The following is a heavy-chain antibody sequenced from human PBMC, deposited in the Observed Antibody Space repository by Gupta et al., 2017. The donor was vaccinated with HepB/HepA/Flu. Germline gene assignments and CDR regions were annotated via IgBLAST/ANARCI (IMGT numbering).Heavy chain of an antibody. D-gene: IGHD6-19*01. CDR3: ARGLYSSGGWYFDP. V-gene: IGHV1-46*01. CDR2: INPSGGST. Sequence: QVQLVQSGAEVKKPGASVKVSCKASGYTFTSHYMHWVRQAPGQGLEGMGVINPSGGSTDYAQKFQGRVTMTRDTSTSTVYLELSSLRSEDTAVYYCARGLYSSGGWYFDPWGQGTPVTVSS. J-gene: IGHJ5*02. CDR1: GYTFTSHY.